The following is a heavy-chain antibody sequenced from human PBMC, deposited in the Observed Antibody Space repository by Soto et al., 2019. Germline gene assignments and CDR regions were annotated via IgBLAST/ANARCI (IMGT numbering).Heavy chain of an antibody. Sequence: GGSLRLSCVASGFTFGTYAIHWVRLAPGKGLQWVALISYEGSNTYYADSVKGRFTVSRDNSKNTLYLQMNSLRPEDTGVYYCARVTPGNNLYYFYGLDVWGQGTSVTVAS. CDR2: ISYEGSNT. CDR1: GFTFGTYA. J-gene: IGHJ6*02. D-gene: IGHD1-1*01. CDR3: ARVTPGNNLYYFYGLDV. V-gene: IGHV3-30-3*01.